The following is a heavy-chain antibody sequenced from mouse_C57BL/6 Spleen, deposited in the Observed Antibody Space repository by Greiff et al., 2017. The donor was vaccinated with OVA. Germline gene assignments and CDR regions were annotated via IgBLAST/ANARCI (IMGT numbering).Heavy chain of an antibody. CDR1: GFNIKDDY. D-gene: IGHD1-1*01. CDR2: IDPENGDT. Sequence: EVQLQQSGAELVRPGASVKLSCTASGFNIKDDYMHWVKQRPEQGLEWIGWIDPENGDTESASKFQGKATITADTSSNTAYLQLSSLTSEDTAVYYCTTRCYGSSGWYFDVWGTGTTVTVSS. V-gene: IGHV14-4*01. J-gene: IGHJ1*03. CDR3: TTRCYGSSGWYFDV.